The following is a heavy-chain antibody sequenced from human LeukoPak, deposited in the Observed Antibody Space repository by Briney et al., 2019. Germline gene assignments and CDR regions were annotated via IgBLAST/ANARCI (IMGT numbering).Heavy chain of an antibody. V-gene: IGHV1-2*04. CDR2: INPNSGGT. J-gene: IGHJ4*02. D-gene: IGHD3-10*01. CDR3: ARGPPYYYGSGSYYNGYYFDY. Sequence: ASVKVSCKASGYTFTGYYMHWVRQAPGQGLEWMGWINPNSGGTNYAQRFQGWVTMTRDTSISTAYMELSRLRSDDTAVYYCARGPPYYYGSGSYYNGYYFDYWGQGTLVTVSS. CDR1: GYTFTGYY.